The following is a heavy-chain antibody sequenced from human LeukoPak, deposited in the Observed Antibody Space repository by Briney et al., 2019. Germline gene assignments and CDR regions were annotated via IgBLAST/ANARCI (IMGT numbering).Heavy chain of an antibody. CDR3: ARSSMVRGVIIAPLN. CDR2: IYYSGST. Sequence: SETLSLTCTVSGGSISSYYWGWIRQPPGKGLEWIGSIYYSGSTYYNPSLKSRVTISVDTSKNQFSLKLSSVTAADTAVYYCARSSMVRGVIIAPLNWGQGTLVTVSS. J-gene: IGHJ4*02. CDR1: GGSISSYY. V-gene: IGHV4-39*01. D-gene: IGHD3-10*01.